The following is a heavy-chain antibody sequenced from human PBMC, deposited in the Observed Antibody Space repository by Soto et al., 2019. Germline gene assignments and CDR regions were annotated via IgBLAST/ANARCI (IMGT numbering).Heavy chain of an antibody. CDR2: FDPEDGET. CDR3: ATTSVVPAAMEDYYYYYMDV. J-gene: IGHJ6*03. CDR1: GCTLTELS. D-gene: IGHD2-2*01. V-gene: IGHV1-24*01. Sequence: ASVKVSCKVSGCTLTELSMHWVRQAPGKGLEWMGGFDPEDGETIYAQKFQGRVTMTEDTSTDTAYMELSSLRSEDTAVYYCATTSVVPAAMEDYYYYYMDVWGKGTTVTVSS.